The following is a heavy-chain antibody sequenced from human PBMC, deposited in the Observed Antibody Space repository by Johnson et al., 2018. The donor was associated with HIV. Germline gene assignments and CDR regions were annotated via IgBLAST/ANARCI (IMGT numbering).Heavy chain of an antibody. Sequence: VQLVESGGGLVKPGGSLRLSCAASGFTFSNAWMSWVRQAPGKGLEWVSVIYSGGSTYDADSVKGRFSISRDNSKNTLYLQMNSLKTEDTAVYYCTNPDTAMATGAFDIWGQGTMVTVSS. CDR3: TNPDTAMATGAFDI. J-gene: IGHJ3*02. V-gene: IGHV3-66*01. D-gene: IGHD5-18*01. CDR2: IYSGGST. CDR1: GFTFSNAW.